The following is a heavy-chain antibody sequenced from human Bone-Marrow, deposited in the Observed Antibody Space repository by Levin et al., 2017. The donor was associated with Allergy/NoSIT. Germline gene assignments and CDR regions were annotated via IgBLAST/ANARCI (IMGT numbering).Heavy chain of an antibody. CDR1: GFTFSSYG. D-gene: IGHD5-12*01. CDR2: ISYDGSNK. V-gene: IGHV3-30*18. J-gene: IGHJ4*02. CDR3: AKGHQVATILNFDY. Sequence: GGSLRLSCAASGFTFSSYGMHWVRQAPGKGLEWVAVISYDGSNKYYADSVKGRFTISRDNSKNTLYLQMNSLRAEDTAVYYCAKGHQVATILNFDYWGQGTLVTVSS.